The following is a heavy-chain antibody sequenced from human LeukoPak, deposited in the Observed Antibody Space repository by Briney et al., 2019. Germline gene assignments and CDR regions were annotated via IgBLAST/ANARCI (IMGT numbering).Heavy chain of an antibody. V-gene: IGHV4-38-2*02. D-gene: IGHD6-13*01. J-gene: IGHJ4*02. Sequence: PSETPSLTCTVSGYSISSGYYWGWIRQPPGKGLQWIGSIYHSGSTYYNPSLKSRVTISVDTSKNQVSLKLSSVTAADTAVFYCARMLVPDYFDNWGQGTLVTVSS. CDR2: IYHSGST. CDR3: ARMLVPDYFDN. CDR1: GYSISSGYY.